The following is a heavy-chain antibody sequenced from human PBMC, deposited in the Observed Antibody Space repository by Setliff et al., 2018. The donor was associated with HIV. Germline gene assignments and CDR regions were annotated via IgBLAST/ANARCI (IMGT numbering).Heavy chain of an antibody. D-gene: IGHD6-6*01. CDR2: IKTEAEGYAT. Sequence: GGSLRLSCGASGFTFSGSPMHWVRQASGKGLEWVGRIKTEAEGYATAYASSVKGRFTISRDDSKNTAYLQMNSLRAEDTAVYYCARDRDGEYSSSGYYYGMDVWGQGTTVTVSS. J-gene: IGHJ6*02. CDR3: ARDRDGEYSSSGYYYGMDV. V-gene: IGHV3-73*01. CDR1: GFTFSGSP.